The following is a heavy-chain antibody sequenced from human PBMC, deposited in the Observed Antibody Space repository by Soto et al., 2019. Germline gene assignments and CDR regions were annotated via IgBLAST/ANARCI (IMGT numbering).Heavy chain of an antibody. D-gene: IGHD5-18*01. V-gene: IGHV3-30*18. CDR3: AKGYSYSVCDY. Sequence: QVQLVESGGGVVQPGRSLRLSCAASGFTFSSYGMHWVRQAPGKGLEWVAVISYDGSNKYYADSVKGRFTISRDNSKNMLDLQMNSLRAEDTAVYHCAKGYSYSVCDYWGQGTLVTVSS. CDR1: GFTFSSYG. CDR2: ISYDGSNK. J-gene: IGHJ4*02.